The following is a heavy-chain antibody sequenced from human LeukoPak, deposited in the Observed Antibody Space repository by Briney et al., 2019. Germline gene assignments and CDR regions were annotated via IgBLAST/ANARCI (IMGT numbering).Heavy chain of an antibody. J-gene: IGHJ3*02. CDR1: GYSFTSYW. V-gene: IGHV5-51*01. Sequence: GESLKISCKGSGYSFTSYWIGWVRQMPGKGLEWMGIIYPGDSDTKYSPSFQGQVTISADKSISTAYLQWSSLKASDTAMYYCARPQDFGLTAMNAFDIWGQGTMATVSS. CDR2: IYPGDSDT. CDR3: ARPQDFGLTAMNAFDI. D-gene: IGHD2-21*02.